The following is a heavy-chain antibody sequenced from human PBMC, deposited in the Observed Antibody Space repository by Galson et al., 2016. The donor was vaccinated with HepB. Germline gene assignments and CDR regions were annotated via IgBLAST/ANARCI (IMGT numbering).Heavy chain of an antibody. Sequence: SLRLSCAASGFTLSSHWMHWVRQAPGKGLVWVARINSDGGNTDYADSVKGRFTVSRDNAKNSVYLQMNSLRVEDTAVYYCTRDGALPGGWVWIDPWGQGTLVIVSS. J-gene: IGHJ5*02. CDR1: GFTLSSHW. D-gene: IGHD6-19*01. CDR3: TRDGALPGGWVWIDP. CDR2: INSDGGNT. V-gene: IGHV3-74*01.